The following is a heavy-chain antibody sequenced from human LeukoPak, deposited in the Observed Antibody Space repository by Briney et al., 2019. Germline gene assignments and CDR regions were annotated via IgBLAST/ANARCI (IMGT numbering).Heavy chain of an antibody. CDR3: ARPYNWNYGDGMDV. Sequence: SVKVSCEASGCTFSSYAISWVRQAPGQRREWMGRIIPIFGIANYAQKFQGRVTITADKPTSTAYMELSSLSSEDTAVYYCARPYNWNYGDGMDVWGQGTTVTVSS. V-gene: IGHV1-69*04. D-gene: IGHD1-7*01. J-gene: IGHJ6*02. CDR2: IIPIFGIA. CDR1: GCTFSSYA.